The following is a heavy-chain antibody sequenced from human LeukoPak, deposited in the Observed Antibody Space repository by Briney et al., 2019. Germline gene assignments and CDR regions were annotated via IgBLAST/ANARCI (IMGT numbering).Heavy chain of an antibody. Sequence: SETLSLTCTVSGGSISSYYWSWIRQPPGKGLEWIGYIYHSGDTYSNPSLKGRATVSMDRSKNQFSLNLRSVTAADTAVYYCASSLSGYSYGIFDYWGQGTLVTVSS. CDR1: GGSISSYY. J-gene: IGHJ4*02. D-gene: IGHD5-18*01. CDR2: IYHSGDT. CDR3: ASSLSGYSYGIFDY. V-gene: IGHV4-4*09.